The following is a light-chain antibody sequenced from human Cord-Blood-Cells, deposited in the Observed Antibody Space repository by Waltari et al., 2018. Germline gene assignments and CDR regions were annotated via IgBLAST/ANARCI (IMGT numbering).Light chain of an antibody. CDR3: SSYTSSSTLNWV. V-gene: IGLV2-14*01. J-gene: IGLJ3*02. CDR2: EVS. CDR1: SSDVGGYNY. Sequence: QSALTQPASVSGSPGQSITISCTGTSSDVGGYNYVPWYQQHPGKAPKLMIYEVSNRPSGVSNRFSGSKSGNTASLTISGLQAEDEADYYCSSYTSSSTLNWVFGGGTKLTDL.